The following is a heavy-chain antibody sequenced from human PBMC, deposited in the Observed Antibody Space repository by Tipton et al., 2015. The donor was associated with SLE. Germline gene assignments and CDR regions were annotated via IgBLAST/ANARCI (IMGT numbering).Heavy chain of an antibody. CDR2: IWYDGSNK. CDR1: GYTFTGYY. V-gene: IGHV3-33*01. Sequence: QLVQSGAEVKKPGASVKVSCKASGYTFTGYYMHWVRQAPGKGLEWVAVIWYDGSNKYYADSVKGRFTISRDNSKNTLYLQMNSLRAEDTAVYYCARESSGWPWAFDIWGQGTMVTVSS. D-gene: IGHD6-19*01. CDR3: ARESSGWPWAFDI. J-gene: IGHJ3*02.